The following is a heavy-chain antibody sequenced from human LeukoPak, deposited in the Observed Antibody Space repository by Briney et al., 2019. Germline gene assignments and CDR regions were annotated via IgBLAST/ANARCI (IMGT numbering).Heavy chain of an antibody. D-gene: IGHD6-6*01. CDR3: ARISKLTYSSSSDFDY. CDR1: GYTFTSYD. V-gene: IGHV1-8*01. Sequence: ASVKVSCKASGYTFTSYDINWVRQATGQGLEWMGWMNPNSGNTGYAQKFQGRVTMTRNTSISTAYMELSSLRSEDTAVYYCARISKLTYSSSSDFDYWGQGTLVTVSS. CDR2: MNPNSGNT. J-gene: IGHJ4*02.